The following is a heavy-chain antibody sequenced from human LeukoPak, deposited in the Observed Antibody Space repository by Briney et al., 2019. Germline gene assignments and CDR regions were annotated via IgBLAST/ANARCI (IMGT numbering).Heavy chain of an antibody. Sequence: GGSLRLSCAASGSTFSSYAMSWVRQAPGRGLEWVSAISGSGGSTYYADSVKGRFTISRDNSKNTLYLQMSSLRAEDTAVYYCARAANTAAGTPTLAIDYWGQGTLVTVSS. CDR2: ISGSGGST. V-gene: IGHV3-23*01. J-gene: IGHJ4*02. D-gene: IGHD6-13*01. CDR1: GSTFSSYA. CDR3: ARAANTAAGTPTLAIDY.